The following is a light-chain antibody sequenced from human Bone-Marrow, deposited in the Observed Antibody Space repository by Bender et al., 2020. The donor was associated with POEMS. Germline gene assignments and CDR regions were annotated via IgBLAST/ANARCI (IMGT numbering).Light chain of an antibody. V-gene: IGLV2-14*03. Sequence: QSALTQPASVSGSPGQSITISCTGSNRDIGYYDYLSWYQHHPDKAPKLIIYDVTSRPSGVSNRFSGSKSGNTASLTISGLQAEDEADYYCSSYTDISTGMFGGGTKLTVL. CDR2: DVT. CDR1: NRDIGYYDY. CDR3: SSYTDISTGM. J-gene: IGLJ3*02.